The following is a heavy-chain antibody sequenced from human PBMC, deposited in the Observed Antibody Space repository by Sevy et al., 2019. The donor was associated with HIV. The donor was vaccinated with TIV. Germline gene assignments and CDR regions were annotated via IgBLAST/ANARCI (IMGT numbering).Heavy chain of an antibody. J-gene: IGHJ4*02. Sequence: GGSLRLSCAASGFTFSDYSLNWVRQAPGKGLEWVSYISRSGTTRHYADSVRGRFTISRDEAKNSRYLQMSSLRDEDTAVYYCARDDTASYLPVSWGQGTLVTVSS. CDR2: ISRSGTTR. D-gene: IGHD3-10*01. V-gene: IGHV3-48*02. CDR1: GFTFSDYS. CDR3: ARDDTASYLPVS.